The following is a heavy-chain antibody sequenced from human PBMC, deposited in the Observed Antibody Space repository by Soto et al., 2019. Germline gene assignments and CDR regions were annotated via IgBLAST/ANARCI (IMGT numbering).Heavy chain of an antibody. J-gene: IGHJ4*02. Sequence: ASVKVSCKASGYTFTSYGISWVRQAPGQGLEWMGWISAYNGNTNYAQKLQGRVTMTTDTSTSTAYMELRSLRSDDTAVYYCARDLPNDYGEPDFDYWGQGTLVTVSS. CDR1: GYTFTSYG. D-gene: IGHD4-17*01. CDR3: ARDLPNDYGEPDFDY. CDR2: ISAYNGNT. V-gene: IGHV1-18*01.